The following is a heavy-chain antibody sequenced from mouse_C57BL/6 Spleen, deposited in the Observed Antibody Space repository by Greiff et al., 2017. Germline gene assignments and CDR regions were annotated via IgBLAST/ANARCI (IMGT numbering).Heavy chain of an antibody. CDR1: GYTFTSYW. CDR2: IRPSSGRT. Sequence: QVQLQQPGAELVKPGASVKLSCKASGYTFTSYWMHWVKQRPGQGLEWIGMIRPSSGRTNYNEKFKGKATLTGDKATSKAYMQLSRLTSEDSAVYYCAPYYDCDVFAYGGQGTLVTVSA. D-gene: IGHD2-4*01. J-gene: IGHJ3*01. V-gene: IGHV1-64*01. CDR3: APYYDCDVFAY.